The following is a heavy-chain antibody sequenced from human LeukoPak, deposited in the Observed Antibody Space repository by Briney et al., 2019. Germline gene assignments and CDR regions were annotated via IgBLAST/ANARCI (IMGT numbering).Heavy chain of an antibody. CDR3: ARINRQQLVLDY. CDR1: GYSISGGYY. V-gene: IGHV4-38-2*01. D-gene: IGHD6-13*01. J-gene: IGHJ4*02. Sequence: PSETLSLTCAVSGYSISGGYYWGWIRQPPGKGLEWIGSIYHSGSTYYNPSLKSRVTISVDTSKNQFSLKLSSVTAADTAVYYCARINRQQLVLDYWGQGTLVTVSS. CDR2: IYHSGST.